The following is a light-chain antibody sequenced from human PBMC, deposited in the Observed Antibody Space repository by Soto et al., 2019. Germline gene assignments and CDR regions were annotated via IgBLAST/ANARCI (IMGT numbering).Light chain of an antibody. V-gene: IGKV1-5*03. CDR1: QSVSSW. CDR3: QQYNSYPLT. Sequence: IPMTQSPPTLSASVGDRVTITCRASQSVSSWLAWYQQKPGKAPKLLIYTASTLESGVPSRFSGSGSGTEFTLTISSLQPDDFATYYCQQYNSYPLTFGGGTKVEIK. J-gene: IGKJ4*01. CDR2: TAS.